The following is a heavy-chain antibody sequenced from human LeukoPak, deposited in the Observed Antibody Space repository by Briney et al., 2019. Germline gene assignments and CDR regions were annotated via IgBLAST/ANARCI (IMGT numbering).Heavy chain of an antibody. CDR3: ARGGRTRDYYYYYMDV. CDR1: GYTFTSYG. D-gene: IGHD3-16*01. J-gene: IGHJ6*03. Sequence: ASVKVSCKASGYTFTSYGSSWVRQAPGQGLEWMGWISAYNGNTNYAQKLQGRVTITTDTSTRTAYMELRSLRSDDTAVYYCARGGRTRDYYYYYMDVWGKGTTVTVSS. CDR2: ISAYNGNT. V-gene: IGHV1-18*01.